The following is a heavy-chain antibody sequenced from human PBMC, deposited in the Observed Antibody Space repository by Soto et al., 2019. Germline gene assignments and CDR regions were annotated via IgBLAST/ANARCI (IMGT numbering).Heavy chain of an antibody. V-gene: IGHV4-59*08. D-gene: IGHD1-1*01. J-gene: IGHJ6*03. CDR3: ARHITKIVGTSLAGYYYYYYLDG. Sequence: PSETLSLTCTVSGGSISSYYWSWIRQPPGKGLEWIGYIYYSGSTNYNPSLKSRVTISVDTSKNQFSLKLSSVTAADTAVYYCARHITKIVGTSLAGYYYYYYLDGWGKGPTVTVSS. CDR1: GGSISSYY. CDR2: IYYSGST.